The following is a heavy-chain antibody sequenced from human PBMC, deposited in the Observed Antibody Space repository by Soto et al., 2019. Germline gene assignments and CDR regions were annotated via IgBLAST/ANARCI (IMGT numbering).Heavy chain of an antibody. CDR2: INPSGGTT. Sequence: ASVKVSCKASGYTFTGYYMHWVRQAPGQGLEWVGIINPSGGTTSYAEKFQGRVNMTRDTSTSTVYMELSSLRSEDTAVYYCARGPTSGYSSGWWFYWGQGTLVTVSS. CDR3: ARGPTSGYSSGWWFY. V-gene: IGHV1-46*01. D-gene: IGHD6-19*01. J-gene: IGHJ4*02. CDR1: GYTFTGYY.